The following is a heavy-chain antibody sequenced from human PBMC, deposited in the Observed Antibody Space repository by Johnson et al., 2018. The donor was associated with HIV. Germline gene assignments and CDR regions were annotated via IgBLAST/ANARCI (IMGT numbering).Heavy chain of an antibody. V-gene: IGHV3-7*01. CDR2: IKHDGSEK. CDR1: GFTFSSYW. CDR3: ARVMQADAFDI. Sequence: VQLVESGGGLVQPGGSLRLSCAASGFTFSSYWMSWVRQAPGKGLAWVANIKHDGSEKYYVDSVKGRFTISRDNAKNSLYLQMKSLRAEDTAVYYCARVMQADAFDIWGQGTMVTVSS. J-gene: IGHJ3*02. D-gene: IGHD2-8*01.